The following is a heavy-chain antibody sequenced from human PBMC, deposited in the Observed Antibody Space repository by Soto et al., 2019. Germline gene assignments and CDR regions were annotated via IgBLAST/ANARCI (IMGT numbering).Heavy chain of an antibody. D-gene: IGHD2-15*01. J-gene: IGHJ6*02. Sequence: QSGGSLRLSCAASGFTFSGSAMHWVRQASGKGLEWVGRIRSKANSYAPAYAASVKGRFTISRHDSKNTAYLQMNSLKTEDTAVYYCTRPRYCSGGSCPRGYYYYGMDVWGQGNTVTSP. CDR2: IRSKANSYAP. V-gene: IGHV3-73*01. CDR3: TRPRYCSGGSCPRGYYYYGMDV. CDR1: GFTFSGSA.